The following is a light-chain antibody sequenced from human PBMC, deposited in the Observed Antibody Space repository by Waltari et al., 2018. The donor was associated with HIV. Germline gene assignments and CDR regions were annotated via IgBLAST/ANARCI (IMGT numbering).Light chain of an antibody. CDR1: SSDIGDYNY. Sequence: QSALTQPRSVSGSPGQSVTIPCTGTSSDIGDYNYASWYQQPPGKAPQRMIYDVTKRPSGVPDRFSGSKSGNTASLTISGLQAEDEAAYYCCSFAGSYTLVFGGGTKLTVL. CDR3: CSFAGSYTLV. CDR2: DVT. V-gene: IGLV2-11*01. J-gene: IGLJ3*02.